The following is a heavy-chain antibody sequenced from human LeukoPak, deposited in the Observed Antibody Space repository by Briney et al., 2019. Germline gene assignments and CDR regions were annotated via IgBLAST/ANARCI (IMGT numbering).Heavy chain of an antibody. V-gene: IGHV3-7*03. Sequence: LAGGSLRLSCAASGFTFSNLWMSWVRQAPGKGLEWVASINSDGSEGYYADVVKGRFTISRDNAKNSLYLQINSLRAEDTAVYYCARSSYSSSSSVWGQGTMVTVSS. CDR3: ARSSYSSSSSV. J-gene: IGHJ3*01. D-gene: IGHD6-6*01. CDR1: GFTFSNLW. CDR2: INSDGSEG.